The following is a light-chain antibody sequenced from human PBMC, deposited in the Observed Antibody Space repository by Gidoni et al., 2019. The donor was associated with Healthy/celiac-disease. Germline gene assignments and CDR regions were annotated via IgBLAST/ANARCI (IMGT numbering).Light chain of an antibody. Sequence: DIQMTQSPSTLSASVGDRVTITCRASQSISSWLAWYQQKPGKAPKLLIYKASSLESGVPSRFSGSGSVTEFTLTLSSLQPDDFATYYCQQYNSYLYTFGQGTKLEIK. J-gene: IGKJ2*01. CDR2: KAS. CDR3: QQYNSYLYT. CDR1: QSISSW. V-gene: IGKV1-5*03.